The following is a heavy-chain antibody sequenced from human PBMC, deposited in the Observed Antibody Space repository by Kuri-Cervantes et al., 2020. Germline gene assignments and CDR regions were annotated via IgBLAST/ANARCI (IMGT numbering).Heavy chain of an antibody. CDR3: ARGYYDSSGYYFSPPFLDY. CDR1: GYTFTGYY. Sequence: ASVKVSCKASGYTFTGYYMHWVRQAPGQGLEWMGWINPNSGGTNYAQKCQGRVTMTRDTSISTAYMELSRLRSDDTAVYYCARGYYDSSGYYFSPPFLDYWGQGTLVTVSS. J-gene: IGHJ4*02. CDR2: INPNSGGT. V-gene: IGHV1-2*02. D-gene: IGHD3-22*01.